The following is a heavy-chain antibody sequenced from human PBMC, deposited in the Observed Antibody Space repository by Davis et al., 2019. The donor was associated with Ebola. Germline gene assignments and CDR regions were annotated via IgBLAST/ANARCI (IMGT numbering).Heavy chain of an antibody. CDR1: GFTFSDYY. CDR2: ISSSGSTI. D-gene: IGHD3-3*01. V-gene: IGHV3-11*01. J-gene: IGHJ6*02. Sequence: GESLKISCAASGFTFSDYYMSWIRQAPGKGLEWVSYISSSGSTIYYADSVKGRFTISRDNAKNSLYLQMNSLRAEDTAVYYCARVFGVVTHYGMDVRGQGTTVTVSS. CDR3: ARVFGVVTHYGMDV.